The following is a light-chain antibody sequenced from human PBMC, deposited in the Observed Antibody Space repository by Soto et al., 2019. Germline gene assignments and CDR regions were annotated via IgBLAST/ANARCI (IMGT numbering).Light chain of an antibody. CDR1: SSDVGGYSY. Sequence: QSVLTQPASVSGSPGQSIAISCTGTSSDVGGYSYVSWYQQQPGKAPKLVISDVSNRPSGVSDRFSGSKSGNTASLTISGLQTEDEAYYYCASYTTSSTYVFGTGTKVTVL. CDR3: ASYTTSSTYV. V-gene: IGLV2-14*01. J-gene: IGLJ1*01. CDR2: DVS.